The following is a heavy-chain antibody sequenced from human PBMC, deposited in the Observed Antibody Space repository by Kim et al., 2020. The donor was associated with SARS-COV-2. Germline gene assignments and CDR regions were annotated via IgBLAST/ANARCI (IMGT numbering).Heavy chain of an antibody. J-gene: IGHJ4*02. CDR2: IYYSGST. D-gene: IGHD5-12*01. Sequence: SETLSLTCTVSGGSISSYYWSWIRQPPGKGLEWIGYIYYSGSTNYNPSLKSRVTISVETSKNQFSLKLSSVTAADTAVYYCARGNLVATIFSSYFDYWGQGTLVTVSS. CDR3: ARGNLVATIFSSYFDY. V-gene: IGHV4-59*13. CDR1: GGSISSYY.